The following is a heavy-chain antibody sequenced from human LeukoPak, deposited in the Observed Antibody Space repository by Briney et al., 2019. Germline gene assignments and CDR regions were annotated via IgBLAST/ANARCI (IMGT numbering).Heavy chain of an antibody. J-gene: IGHJ5*02. D-gene: IGHD3-10*01. CDR3: ARYDYDSGHPGSWFDP. CDR2: MHYSGLT. CDR1: GGSMSSSY. Sequence: PSETLSLTCTVSGGSMSSSYWSWIRQPPGKGLEWIAYMHYSGLTNHNPSLKRRVTISVDTSREPFSLRPSSVTAADTAVYSCARYDYDSGHPGSWFDPWGQGTLVTVSS. V-gene: IGHV4-59*08.